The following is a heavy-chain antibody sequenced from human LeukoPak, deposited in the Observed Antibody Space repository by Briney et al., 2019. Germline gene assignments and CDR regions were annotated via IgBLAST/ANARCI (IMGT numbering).Heavy chain of an antibody. Sequence: PSETLSLTCAVYGGSFSGYYWSWIRQPPGKGLEWIGEINHSGSTNYNPSLKSRVTISVDTSKNQFSLKLSSVTAADTAVYYCAKSSFGGYYLYYWGQGTLVTVSS. J-gene: IGHJ4*01. CDR1: GGSFSGYY. CDR2: INHSGST. V-gene: IGHV4-34*01. D-gene: IGHD3-3*01. CDR3: AKSSFGGYYLYY.